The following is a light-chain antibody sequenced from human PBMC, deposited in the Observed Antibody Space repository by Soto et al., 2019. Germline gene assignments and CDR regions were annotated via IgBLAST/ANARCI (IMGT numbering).Light chain of an antibody. J-gene: IGKJ4*01. Sequence: EIVMTQSPATLSVSPGERATFSCRASQSVSSNLAWYQQKPGQAPRLLIYGASIRATGIPARFSGSGSGTEFTLTISTLQSEDFAVYYCQQYGSSPLTFGGGTKVDIK. CDR3: QQYGSSPLT. V-gene: IGKV3-15*01. CDR2: GAS. CDR1: QSVSSN.